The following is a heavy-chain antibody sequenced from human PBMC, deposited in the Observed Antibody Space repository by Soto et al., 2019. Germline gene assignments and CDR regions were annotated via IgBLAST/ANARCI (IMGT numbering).Heavy chain of an antibody. CDR3: ARALVGATDYWYFDL. CDR1: GFTFSSYG. Sequence: QVQLVGSGGGVVQPGRSLRLSCAASGFTFSSYGMHWVRQAPGKGLEWVAVIWYDGSNKYYADSVKGRFTISRDNSKNTLYLQMNSLRAEDTAVYYCARALVGATDYWYFDLWGRGTLVTVSS. V-gene: IGHV3-33*01. J-gene: IGHJ2*01. D-gene: IGHD1-26*01. CDR2: IWYDGSNK.